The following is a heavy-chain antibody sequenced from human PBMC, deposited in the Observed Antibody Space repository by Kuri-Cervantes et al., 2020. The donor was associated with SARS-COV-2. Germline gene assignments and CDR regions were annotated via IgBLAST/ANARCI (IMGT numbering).Heavy chain of an antibody. V-gene: IGHV1-69*06. J-gene: IGHJ3*02. CDR2: VIPIFGTA. CDR1: GGTFSSYA. Sequence: SVKVSCKASGGTFSSYAISWVRQAPGQGLEWMGGVIPIFGTANYAQKFQGRVTITADKSTSTAYMELSSLRSEDTAVYYCAKNRGDCSSTSCYIGSAFDIWGQGTMVTVSS. CDR3: AKNRGDCSSTSCYIGSAFDI. D-gene: IGHD2-2*02.